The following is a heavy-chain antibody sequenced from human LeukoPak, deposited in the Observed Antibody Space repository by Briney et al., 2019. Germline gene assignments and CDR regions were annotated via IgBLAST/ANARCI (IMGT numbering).Heavy chain of an antibody. J-gene: IGHJ4*02. CDR3: ASQNYGSGSQDYYFDY. V-gene: IGHV4-39*01. CDR1: GGSISSSRYF. Sequence: SEALSLTCTVSGGSISSSRYFWGWIRQPPGKGLEWIGSIYYSGSTYYDPSLKSRVTISVDTSKNQFFLKLSSVTAADTALYYCASQNYGSGSQDYYFDYWGQGTLVTVSS. CDR2: IYYSGST. D-gene: IGHD3-10*01.